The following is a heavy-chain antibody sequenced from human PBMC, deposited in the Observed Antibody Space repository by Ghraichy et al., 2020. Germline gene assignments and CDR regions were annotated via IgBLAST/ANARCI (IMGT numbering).Heavy chain of an antibody. CDR3: ARDFAVNGIGWYPAFDY. CDR1: GFTFSGYT. Sequence: GGSLRLSCAASGFTFSGYTMNWVRQAPGKGLEWVSSIGRSSTFVYYADSVQGRFTISRDTAGNSLYLQMNSLRAEDTAVYYCARDFAVNGIGWYPAFDYWGYGTLVTVSS. D-gene: IGHD6-19*01. CDR2: IGRSSTFV. J-gene: IGHJ4*01. V-gene: IGHV3-21*01.